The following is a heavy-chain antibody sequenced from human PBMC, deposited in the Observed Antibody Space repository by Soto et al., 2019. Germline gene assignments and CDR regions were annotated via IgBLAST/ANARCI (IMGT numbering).Heavy chain of an antibody. Sequence: ASVKVSCKASGYTFTSYGISWVRQAPGQGLEWMGWISAYNGNTNYAQKLQGRVPMTTDTSTSTAYMELRSLRSDDTAVYYCARDQPYSSSWYTFDYWGQGTLVTVSS. D-gene: IGHD6-13*01. CDR1: GYTFTSYG. CDR2: ISAYNGNT. V-gene: IGHV1-18*01. J-gene: IGHJ4*02. CDR3: ARDQPYSSSWYTFDY.